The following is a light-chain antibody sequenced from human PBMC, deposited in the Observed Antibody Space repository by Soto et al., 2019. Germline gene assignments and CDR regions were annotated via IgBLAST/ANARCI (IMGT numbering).Light chain of an antibody. CDR1: SWRSGSNY. V-gene: IGLV1-47*01. CDR2: RND. CDR3: AKWDDSLRVYV. J-gene: IGLJ1*01. Sequence: SVLSRPPSASGTPGQRVTISCSTSSWRSGSNYVYWYQQLPGAAPKLLIDRNDQRPSGVPDRFSGSKSGTSASLAISGLRSEDEGDYFCAKWDDSLRVYVFGSGTRSPS.